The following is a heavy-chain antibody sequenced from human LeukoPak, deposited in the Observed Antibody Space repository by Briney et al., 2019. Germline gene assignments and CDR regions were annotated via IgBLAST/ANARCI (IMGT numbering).Heavy chain of an antibody. CDR2: IYYSGST. Sequence: SETLSLTCTVSGGSISSGGYYWSWIRQHPGKGLEWIGYIYYSGSTCYNPSLKSRVTISVDTSKNQFSLKLSSVTAADTAVYYCARVDTAMVTVDYWGQGTLVTVSS. V-gene: IGHV4-31*03. CDR1: GGSISSGGYY. D-gene: IGHD5-18*01. CDR3: ARVDTAMVTVDY. J-gene: IGHJ4*02.